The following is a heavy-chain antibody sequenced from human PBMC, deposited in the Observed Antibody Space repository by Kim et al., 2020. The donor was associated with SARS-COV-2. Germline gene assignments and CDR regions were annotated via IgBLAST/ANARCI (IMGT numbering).Heavy chain of an antibody. D-gene: IGHD5-18*01. V-gene: IGHV4-59*13. CDR2: IYYSGST. CDR1: GGSISSYY. Sequence: SETLSLTCTVSGGSISSYYWSWIRQPPGKGLEWIGYIYYSGSTNYNPSLKSRVTISVDTSKNQFSLKLSSVTAADTAVYYCASTHALQRGYSYGYGFDYWGQGTLVTVSS. J-gene: IGHJ4*02. CDR3: ASTHALQRGYSYGYGFDY.